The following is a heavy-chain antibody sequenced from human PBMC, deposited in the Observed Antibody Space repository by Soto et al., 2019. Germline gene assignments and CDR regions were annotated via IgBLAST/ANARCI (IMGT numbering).Heavy chain of an antibody. J-gene: IGHJ4*02. V-gene: IGHV4-39*01. CDR2: IYYSGST. CDR3: ARLGPSLAARSFDY. Sequence: SETLSLTCTVSGGSISSSSYYWGWIRQPPGKGLEWIGSIYYSGSTYYNPSLKRRVTISVDTSKNQFSLKLSSVTAADTAVYYCARLGPSLAARSFDYWGQGTLVTVSS. D-gene: IGHD6-6*01. CDR1: GGSISSSSYY.